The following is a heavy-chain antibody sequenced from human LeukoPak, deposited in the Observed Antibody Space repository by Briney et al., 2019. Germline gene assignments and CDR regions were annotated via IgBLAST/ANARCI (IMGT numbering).Heavy chain of an antibody. Sequence: SETLSLTCTVSGGSISSSNYYWAWIRQPPGQGLEWIGSIYYRGNAYYNPSLKSRVTISVDTSKNQFSLSRSSWTAADTALYYCAREEDRSGDWGQGKLVTVTS. D-gene: IGHD3-22*01. V-gene: IGHV4-39*07. J-gene: IGHJ4*02. CDR2: IYYRGNA. CDR1: GGSISSSNYY. CDR3: AREEDRSGD.